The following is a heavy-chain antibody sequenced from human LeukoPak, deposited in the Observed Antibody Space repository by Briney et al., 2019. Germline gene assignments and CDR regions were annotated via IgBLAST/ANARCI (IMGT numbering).Heavy chain of an antibody. CDR3: ASLYQLLSFADY. V-gene: IGHV4-39*01. D-gene: IGHD2-2*01. Sequence: SETLSFTCTVSGGSISSYYWSWIRQPPGKGLEWIGSIYYSGSTYYNPSLKSRVTISVDTSKNQFSLKLSSVTAADTAVYYCASLYQLLSFADYWGQGTLVTVSS. CDR1: GGSISSYY. J-gene: IGHJ4*02. CDR2: IYYSGST.